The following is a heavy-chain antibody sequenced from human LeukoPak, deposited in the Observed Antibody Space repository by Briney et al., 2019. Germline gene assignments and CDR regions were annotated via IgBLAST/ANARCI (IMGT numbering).Heavy chain of an antibody. CDR2: ISSSSGTI. CDR1: GFTFSSNS. D-gene: IGHD2-15*01. V-gene: IGHV3-48*01. J-gene: IGHJ5*02. CDR3: ARELGYCSGGSCYNIRFDP. Sequence: QPGGSLRPSCAASGFTFSSNSMNWVRQAPGKGLEWVSYISSSSGTIYYADSVKGRFTISRDNAKNSLYLQMNSLRAEDTAVYYCARELGYCSGGSCYNIRFDPWGQGTLVTVSS.